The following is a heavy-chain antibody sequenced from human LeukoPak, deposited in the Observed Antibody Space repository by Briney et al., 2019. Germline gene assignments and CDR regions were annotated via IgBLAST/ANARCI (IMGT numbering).Heavy chain of an antibody. CDR1: GGSISSYY. CDR3: ARRGQGSYTWGSYRRYNWFDP. Sequence: ASETLSLTCTVSGGSISSYYWSWIRQSPGKGLEWIGNFYYSGTTNYNPSLKSRVTISVDTSKNQFSLKLSSVTAADTAVYYCARRGQGSYTWGSYRRYNWFDPWGQGTLVTVSS. V-gene: IGHV4-59*12. CDR2: FYYSGTT. D-gene: IGHD3-16*02. J-gene: IGHJ5*02.